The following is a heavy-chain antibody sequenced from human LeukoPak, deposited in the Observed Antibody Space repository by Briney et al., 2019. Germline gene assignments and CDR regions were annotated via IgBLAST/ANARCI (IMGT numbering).Heavy chain of an antibody. V-gene: IGHV4-34*01. J-gene: IGHJ5*02. CDR2: INHSGST. CDR1: GGSFSGYY. CDR3: AKDSGDTWFGETGWFDP. D-gene: IGHD3-10*01. Sequence: PSETLSLTCAVYGGSFSGYYWSWIRQPPGKGLEWIGEINHSGSTNYNPSLKSRVTISVDTSKNQFSLKLSSVTAADTAVYYCAKDSGDTWFGETGWFDPWGQGTLVTVSS.